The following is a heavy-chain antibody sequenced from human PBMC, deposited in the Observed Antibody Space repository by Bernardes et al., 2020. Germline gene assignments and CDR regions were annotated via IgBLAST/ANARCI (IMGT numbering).Heavy chain of an antibody. CDR2: IKKDSSEA. V-gene: IGHV3-7*01. D-gene: IGHD6-25*01. J-gene: IGHJ4*02. Sequence: GGSLRLSCAASGFTFSDYSMSWVRQAPGKGLEWVARIKKDSSEAKEVDSVRGRFTISRDNAKNSLFLQMDSLKDEDSAVYYCTRLRRGYFFDYWGQGTLVTVSS. CDR3: TRLRRGYFFDY. CDR1: GFTFSDYS.